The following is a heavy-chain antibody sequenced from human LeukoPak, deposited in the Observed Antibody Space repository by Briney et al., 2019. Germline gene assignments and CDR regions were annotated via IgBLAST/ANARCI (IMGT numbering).Heavy chain of an antibody. D-gene: IGHD1-26*01. CDR1: GGTFSSYA. CDR2: IIPILGIA. CDR3: ARRSYYGSFLDAFDI. J-gene: IGHJ3*02. Sequence: ASVTVSCKASGGTFSSYAISWVRQAPGQGLEWMRRIIPILGIANYAQKFQGRVTITADKSTSTAYMELSSLRSEDTAVYYCARRSYYGSFLDAFDIWGQGTMVTVSS. V-gene: IGHV1-69*04.